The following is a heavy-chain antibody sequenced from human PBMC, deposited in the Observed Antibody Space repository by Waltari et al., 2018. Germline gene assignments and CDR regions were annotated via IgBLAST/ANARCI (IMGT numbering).Heavy chain of an antibody. V-gene: IGHV3-23*01. D-gene: IGHD1-26*01. CDR2: VSATGSGK. CDR1: GFTFSSYA. J-gene: IGHJ3*02. Sequence: EVQLLESGGGLVQPGGSLRLSCAASGFTFSSYAMTWVRQAPGKGLGGVSTVSATGSGKYDADSVKGRFSISRDNSKNTLYLQMNSLRAEDTAIYYCTKVLGPTRYDAFDIWGQGTRVTVSS. CDR3: TKVLGPTRYDAFDI.